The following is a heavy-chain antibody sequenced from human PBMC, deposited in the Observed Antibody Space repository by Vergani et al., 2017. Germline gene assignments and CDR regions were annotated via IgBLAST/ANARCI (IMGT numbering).Heavy chain of an antibody. CDR3: AKTQRRWDGIFSDAFDI. Sequence: EVQLLESGGGLVQPGGSLRLSCAASGFTFSSYAMSWVRQAPGKGVEWVSAISGSGGSTYYADSVKGRFTSSRDNSKNTLYLQMNSLRAEDTAVYYCAKTQRRWDGIFSDAFDIWGQGTMVTVSS. CDR1: GFTFSSYA. D-gene: IGHD3-9*01. V-gene: IGHV3-23*01. CDR2: ISGSGGST. J-gene: IGHJ3*02.